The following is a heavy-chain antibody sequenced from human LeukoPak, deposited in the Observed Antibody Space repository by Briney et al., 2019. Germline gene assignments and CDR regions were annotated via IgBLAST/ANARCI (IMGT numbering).Heavy chain of an antibody. Sequence: SETLSLTCTVSGGSVSSSSYYWSWIRQPPGKGLEWIGYIYYSGSTNYNPSLKSRVTISVDTSKNQFSLKLSSVTAADTAVYYCARDRSLEYSSSYDAFDIWGQGTMVTVSS. D-gene: IGHD6-6*01. V-gene: IGHV4-61*01. CDR1: GGSVSSSSYY. CDR3: ARDRSLEYSSSYDAFDI. J-gene: IGHJ3*02. CDR2: IYYSGST.